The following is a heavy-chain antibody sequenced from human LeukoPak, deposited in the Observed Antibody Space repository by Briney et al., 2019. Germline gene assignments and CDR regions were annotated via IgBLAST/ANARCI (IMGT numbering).Heavy chain of an antibody. D-gene: IGHD5-18*01. J-gene: IGHJ5*02. CDR1: GFTFSSYS. Sequence: GGSLRLSCAASGFTFSSYSMNWVRQAPGKGLEWVSYISSSSSTIYYVDSVKGRFTISRDNAKNSLYLQMNSLRDEDTAVYYCARGLMIQVTNWFDPWGQGTLVTVSS. CDR3: ARGLMIQVTNWFDP. V-gene: IGHV3-48*02. CDR2: ISSSSSTI.